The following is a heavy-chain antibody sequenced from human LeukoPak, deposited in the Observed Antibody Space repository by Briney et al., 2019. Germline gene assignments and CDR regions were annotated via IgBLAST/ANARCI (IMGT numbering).Heavy chain of an antibody. D-gene: IGHD3-22*01. Sequence: SETLSLTCTVSGGSISSYYWSWIRQPAGKGLEWIGRIYTSGSTNYNPSLKSRVTMSVDTSKNQSSLKLSSVTAADTAVYYCARDYYDSSGYYLDYWGQGTLVTVSS. V-gene: IGHV4-4*07. CDR3: ARDYYDSSGYYLDY. J-gene: IGHJ4*02. CDR1: GGSISSYY. CDR2: IYTSGST.